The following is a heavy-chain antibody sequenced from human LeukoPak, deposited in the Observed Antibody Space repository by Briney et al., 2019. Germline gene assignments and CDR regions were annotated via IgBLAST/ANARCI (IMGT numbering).Heavy chain of an antibody. D-gene: IGHD6-13*01. CDR3: ARDIAAADDAFDI. J-gene: IGHJ3*02. CDR1: GFTLSSYE. Sequence: GGSLRLSCTASGFTLSSYEMSWIRQAPGKGLEWVSSIDYSGGSTHYADSVMGRFTISRDNSKNTLYLQLNSLSADDTAVYYCARDIAAADDAFDIWGQGTMVTVSS. V-gene: IGHV3-23*01. CDR2: IDYSGGST.